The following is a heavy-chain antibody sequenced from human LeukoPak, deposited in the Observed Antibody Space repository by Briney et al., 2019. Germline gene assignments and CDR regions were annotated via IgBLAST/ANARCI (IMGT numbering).Heavy chain of an antibody. CDR2: IYTGHSET. J-gene: IGHJ3*02. CDR3: ARHRSDGGSPHEAFDI. CDR1: GYIFSNYW. D-gene: IGHD4-23*01. Sequence: GESLKISCKDSGYIFSNYWIGWVRQMPGKGLEWMGMIYTGHSETRYSPSFQGQVSISVDKSIRTAYLQWSSLKASDSAMYYCARHRSDGGSPHEAFDIWGQGTMVTVSS. V-gene: IGHV5-51*01.